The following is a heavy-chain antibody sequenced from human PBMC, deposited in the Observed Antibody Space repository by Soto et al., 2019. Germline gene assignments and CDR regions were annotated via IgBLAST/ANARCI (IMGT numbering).Heavy chain of an antibody. Sequence: PSETLSLTCTVSGGSISSYYWSWIRQPPGKGLEWIGYIYYSGSTNYNPSLKSRVTISVDTSKNQFSLKLSSVTAADTAVYYCARLNYGDYAIDYWGQGTLVTVS. J-gene: IGHJ4*02. CDR1: GGSISSYY. D-gene: IGHD4-17*01. V-gene: IGHV4-59*08. CDR2: IYYSGST. CDR3: ARLNYGDYAIDY.